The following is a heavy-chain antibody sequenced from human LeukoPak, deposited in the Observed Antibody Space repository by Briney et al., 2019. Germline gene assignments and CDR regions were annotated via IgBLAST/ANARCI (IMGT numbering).Heavy chain of an antibody. D-gene: IGHD6-19*01. CDR3: ARVPLSSGWPYYFDY. CDR1: GFRITNNW. Sequence: GGSLRLSCVAASGFRITNNWMTWIRRAPGKGLEWVANIKEDESQRYYLGSVKGRFTISRDNTKSSVYLQMNSLRVEDTAVYYCARVPLSSGWPYYFDYWGQGTLVTVSS. V-gene: IGHV3-7*03. J-gene: IGHJ4*02. CDR2: IKEDESQR.